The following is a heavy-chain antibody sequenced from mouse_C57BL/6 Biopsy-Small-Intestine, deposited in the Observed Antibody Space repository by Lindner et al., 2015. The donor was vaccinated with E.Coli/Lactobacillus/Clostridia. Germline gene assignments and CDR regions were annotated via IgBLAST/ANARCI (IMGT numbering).Heavy chain of an antibody. CDR2: IWTNGRT. J-gene: IGHJ3*01. V-gene: IGHV2-6*01. Sequence: VQLQESGPGLVAPSQSLSITCTVSGFSLTSFGVDWVRQSPEKGLEWLGVIWTNGRTNYNSALKSRLSITKDNSKSQVFLEIDSLRTDDTAVYYCASARGDGSFAYWGQGTLVTVSA. CDR3: ASARGDGSFAY. CDR1: GFSLTSFG. D-gene: IGHD2-3*01.